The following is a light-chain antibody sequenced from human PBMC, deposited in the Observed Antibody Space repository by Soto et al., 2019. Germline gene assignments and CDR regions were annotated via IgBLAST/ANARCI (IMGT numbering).Light chain of an antibody. CDR1: QSISSY. V-gene: IGKV1-39*01. CDR2: AAY. J-gene: IGKJ3*01. CDR3: KQYNSYSYT. Sequence: DIQITQSPSSLSASVGDRVTITCRASQSISSYLNWYQQRPGKAPKLLIYAAYSLESGVPSRFSGSGSGTDFTLTIRSLQPEEFATYYCKQYNSYSYTFGQGTRVDIK.